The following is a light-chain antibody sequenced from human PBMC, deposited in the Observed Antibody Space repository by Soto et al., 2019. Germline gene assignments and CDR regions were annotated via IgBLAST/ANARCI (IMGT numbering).Light chain of an antibody. J-gene: IGKJ4*01. CDR1: QTISTY. V-gene: IGKV1-39*01. Sequence: DIHMTQSPPCLSASVGDIVTISRRESQTISTYLHWYQHKPGRAPRLLISDVSTLQSGVPGRFRGSGSETEFTLTITYLQPEDFATYYCQQGYSIHALTFGGGTKVDIK. CDR2: DVS. CDR3: QQGYSIHALT.